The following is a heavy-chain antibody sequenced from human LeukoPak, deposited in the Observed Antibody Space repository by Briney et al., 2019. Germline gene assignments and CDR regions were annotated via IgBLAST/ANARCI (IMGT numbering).Heavy chain of an antibody. CDR1: GFTVSSNY. D-gene: IGHD6-19*01. CDR2: IYSGGST. Sequence: GGSLRLSCAASGFTVSSNYMSWVRQAPGKGLERVSVIYSGGSTYYADSVKGRFTISRDNSKNTLYLQMNSLRAEDTAVYFCARSFIAVAAPFDYWGQGTLVTVSS. CDR3: ARSFIAVAAPFDY. J-gene: IGHJ4*02. V-gene: IGHV3-66*01.